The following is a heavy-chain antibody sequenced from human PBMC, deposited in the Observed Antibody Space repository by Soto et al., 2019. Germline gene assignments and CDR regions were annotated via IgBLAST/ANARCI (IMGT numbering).Heavy chain of an antibody. J-gene: IGHJ4*02. Sequence: EVQLVESGGGLGQPGGSLRLSCAASGFTVSSKYMTWVRQAPGKGLEWVSVIYGGGTTYYADSVKGRFTISRDNSKNTLYLQMNSLRAEDTAVYYCVQTTGWPGFDFWGQGTLVTVSS. CDR1: GFTVSSKY. D-gene: IGHD6-19*01. V-gene: IGHV3-53*01. CDR2: IYGGGTT. CDR3: VQTTGWPGFDF.